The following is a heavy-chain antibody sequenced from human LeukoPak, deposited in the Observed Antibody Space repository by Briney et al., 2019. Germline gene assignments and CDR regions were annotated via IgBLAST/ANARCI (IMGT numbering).Heavy chain of an antibody. Sequence: GGSLRLSCAASGFTFHNNGMSWVRQTPGKGLEWVSAISGSGGSTYYADSVKGRFTISRDNSKNTLYLQMNSLRAEDTAVYYCAKPGVVVIGGYYFDYWGQGTLVTVSS. CDR3: AKPGVVVIGGYYFDY. CDR2: ISGSGGST. V-gene: IGHV3-23*01. J-gene: IGHJ4*02. CDR1: GFTFHNNG. D-gene: IGHD3-22*01.